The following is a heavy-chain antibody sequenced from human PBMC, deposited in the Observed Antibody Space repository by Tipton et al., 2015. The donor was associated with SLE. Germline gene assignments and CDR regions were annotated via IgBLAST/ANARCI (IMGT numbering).Heavy chain of an antibody. D-gene: IGHD2-15*01. Sequence: TLSLTCTVSGGSISSVDYFWNWIRQPAGKGLEWIGRIHSSGTTNSNPSLKNRLSMSLDTSKNQFALNLNSVTAPDTATFYCLWYSLGAVDLWG. CDR1: GGSISSVDYF. V-gene: IGHV4-61*02. CDR2: IHSSGTT. CDR3: LWYSLGAVDL. J-gene: IGHJ3*01.